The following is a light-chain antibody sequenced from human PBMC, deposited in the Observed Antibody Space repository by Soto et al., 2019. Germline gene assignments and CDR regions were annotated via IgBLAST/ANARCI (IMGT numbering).Light chain of an antibody. CDR3: CSYAGSYTYV. V-gene: IGLV2-11*01. J-gene: IGLJ1*01. Sequence: HSVLTQPRSVSGSPAQSVTISCTGTSSDVGSYNYVSWYQQHPGKAPKLMIYDVTKRPSGVPDRFSGSKSGNTASLTISGLQAEDEADYYCCSYAGSYTYVFGTGTKVTVL. CDR2: DVT. CDR1: SSDVGSYNY.